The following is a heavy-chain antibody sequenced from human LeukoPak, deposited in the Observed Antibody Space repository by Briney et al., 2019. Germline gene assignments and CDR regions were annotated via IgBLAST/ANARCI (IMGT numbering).Heavy chain of an antibody. J-gene: IGHJ4*02. CDR3: ARDRPVALDY. CDR2: IYYSGIT. D-gene: IGHD6-19*01. Sequence: PSETLSLTCTVSGGSISSSTYYWGWIRQPPGKGLEWIGSIYYSGITYYNPSLKSRVTISVDTSKNQFSLKLSSVTAADTAVYYCARDRPVALDYWGQGTLVTVSS. V-gene: IGHV4-39*02. CDR1: GGSISSSTYY.